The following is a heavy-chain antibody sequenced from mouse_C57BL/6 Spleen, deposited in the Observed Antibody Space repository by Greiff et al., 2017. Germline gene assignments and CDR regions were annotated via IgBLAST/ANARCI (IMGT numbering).Heavy chain of an antibody. V-gene: IGHV2-6*03. CDR3: ARDGNYVGYYAMDY. CDR2: IWSDGST. CDR1: GFSLTSYG. J-gene: IGHJ4*01. D-gene: IGHD2-1*01. Sequence: VQRVESGPGLVAPSQSLSITCTVSGFSLTSYGVHWVRQPPGKGLEWLVVIWSDGSTTYNSALKSRLSISKDNSKSQVFLKMNSLQTDDTAMYYCARDGNYVGYYAMDYWGQGTSVTVSS.